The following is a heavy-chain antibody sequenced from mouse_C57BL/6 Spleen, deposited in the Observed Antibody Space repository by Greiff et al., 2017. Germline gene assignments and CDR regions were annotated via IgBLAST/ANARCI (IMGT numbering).Heavy chain of an antibody. J-gene: IGHJ2*01. Sequence: VQLQESGPELVKPGASVKISCKASGYAFSSSWMHWVKQRPGKGLEWIGRIYPADGGTNYNGKFKGKATLTADKSSSTAYMQLGSLTSEDSAVYFCASYYGNYDYFDYWGQGTTLTVSS. V-gene: IGHV1-82*01. CDR1: GYAFSSSW. D-gene: IGHD2-1*01. CDR2: IYPADGGT. CDR3: ASYYGNYDYFDY.